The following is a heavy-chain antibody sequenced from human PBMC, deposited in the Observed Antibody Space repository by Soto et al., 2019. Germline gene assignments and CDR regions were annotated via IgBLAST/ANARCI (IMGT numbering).Heavy chain of an antibody. CDR1: GGSISSGGYY. D-gene: IGHD3-22*01. CDR3: ARLRLAPYYYDSSGYDP. CDR2: IYYSGST. Sequence: PSETLSLTCTVSGGSISSGGYYWSWIRQHPGKGLEWIGYIYYSGSTYSNPSLKSRVTISVDTSKNQFSLKLSSVTAADTAVYYCARLRLAPYYYDSSGYDPWGQGTLVTVSS. J-gene: IGHJ5*02. V-gene: IGHV4-31*03.